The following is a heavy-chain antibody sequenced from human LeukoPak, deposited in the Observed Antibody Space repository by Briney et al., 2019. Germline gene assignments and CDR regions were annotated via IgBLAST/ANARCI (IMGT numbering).Heavy chain of an antibody. D-gene: IGHD6-6*01. CDR1: GYTFTGHY. J-gene: IGHJ4*02. Sequence: GASVKVSCKASGYTFTGHYIHWVRQAPGQGLEWMGRINPNSGDTNYAQKFQGRVTVTRDTSISTAYMELTRLTYDDTAVYYCARARVSVSPSSDYWGQGTLVTVPS. V-gene: IGHV1-2*06. CDR3: ARARVSVSPSSDY. CDR2: INPNSGDT.